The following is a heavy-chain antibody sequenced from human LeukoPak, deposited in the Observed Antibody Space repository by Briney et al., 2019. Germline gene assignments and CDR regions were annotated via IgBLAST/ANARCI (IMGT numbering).Heavy chain of an antibody. D-gene: IGHD3-22*01. CDR1: GYTFTSYD. CDR2: MNPNSGNT. V-gene: IGHV1-8*01. CDR3: ATDPGGYYSVGY. Sequence: ASVKVSCKASGYTFTSYDINWVRQATGQGLEWMGWMNPNSGNTGYAQKFQGRVTMTEDTSTDTAYMELSSLRSEDTAVYYCATDPGGYYSVGYWGQGTLVTVSS. J-gene: IGHJ4*02.